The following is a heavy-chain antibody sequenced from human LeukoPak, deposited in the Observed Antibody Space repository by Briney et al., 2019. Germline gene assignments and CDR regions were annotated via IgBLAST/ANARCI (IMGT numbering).Heavy chain of an antibody. Sequence: GGSLRLSCAASGFTFSSYEVNWVRQAPGKGLEWVSYISSSGSTIYYADSVKGRFTISRDNAKNSLYLQMNSLRAEDTAVYYCARAGVWAYSSSSGFDYWGQGTLVTVSS. V-gene: IGHV3-48*03. D-gene: IGHD6-6*01. CDR2: ISSSGSTI. CDR3: ARAGVWAYSSSSGFDY. CDR1: GFTFSSYE. J-gene: IGHJ4*02.